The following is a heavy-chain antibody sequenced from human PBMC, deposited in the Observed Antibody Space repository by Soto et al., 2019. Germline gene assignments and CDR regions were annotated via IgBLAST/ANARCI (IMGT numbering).Heavy chain of an antibody. J-gene: IGHJ4*02. D-gene: IGHD6-13*01. CDR1: GYTFDSYA. V-gene: IGHV1-18*01. CDR2: ISVYNGNT. CDR3: ARDVGAATDYFDY. Sequence: ASVKVSCKASGYTFDSYAISWVRQAPGQGPEWMGWISVYNGNTNYAQKLKGRVTMTTDTSTSTAYMELRSLRSDDTAVYYCARDVGAATDYFDYWGQGTLVTVSS.